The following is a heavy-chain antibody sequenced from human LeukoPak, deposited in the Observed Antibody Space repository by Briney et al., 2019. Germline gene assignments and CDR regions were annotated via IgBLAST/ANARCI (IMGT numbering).Heavy chain of an antibody. Sequence: SETLSLTCTVSGGSISSYYWSWIRQPPGKGLEWIVYIYYSASTNYNPSLKSRVTISVDTSKNQCSLKLSSVTAADTAVYYCARGWYYDASGYMNWGRGTLVTVSS. CDR2: IYYSAST. D-gene: IGHD3-22*01. V-gene: IGHV4-59*01. CDR3: ARGWYYDASGYMN. CDR1: GGSISSYY. J-gene: IGHJ4*02.